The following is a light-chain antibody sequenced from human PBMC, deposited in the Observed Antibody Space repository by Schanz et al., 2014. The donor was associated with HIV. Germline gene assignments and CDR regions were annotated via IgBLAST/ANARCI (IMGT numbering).Light chain of an antibody. CDR3: QSYDSGLSGIL. Sequence: QSVLTQPASVSGSPGQSITISCTGTSSDVGGYNYVSWYQQHPGKAPKLMIYEVTKRPSGVPDRFSGSKSGTSASLAITGLQAEDEADYYCQSYDSGLSGILFGGGTKLTVL. V-gene: IGLV2-14*01. J-gene: IGLJ2*01. CDR2: EVT. CDR1: SSDVGGYNY.